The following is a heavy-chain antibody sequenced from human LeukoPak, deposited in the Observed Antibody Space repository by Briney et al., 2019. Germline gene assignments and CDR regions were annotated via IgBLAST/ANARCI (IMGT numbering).Heavy chain of an antibody. V-gene: IGHV3-30*01. J-gene: IGHJ6*03. CDR1: GFTLGNFA. Sequence: GGSLRLSCAASGFTLGNFAMHWVRPAPGKGLGWVAVISYDGTKEYYADSVEGRFTISRDNSKNTLYLQMDSLRAEDTAVFYCARARIRTGSGYYYYMNVWGKGTTVSVSS. CDR2: ISYDGTKE. CDR3: ARARIRTGSGYYYYMNV. D-gene: IGHD3-10*01.